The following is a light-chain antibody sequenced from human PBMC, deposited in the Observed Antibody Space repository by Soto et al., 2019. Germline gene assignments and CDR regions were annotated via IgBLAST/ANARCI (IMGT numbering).Light chain of an antibody. CDR3: SSYTSSITSG. CDR1: SSDVGGYNY. Sequence: QSALTPPASVSGSPGQSITISCTGTSSDVGGYNYVSWYQQHPGKAPKRMIYEVSNRPSGVSNRFSGSKSGNTASLTISGLQAEDEADYYCSSYTSSITSGFGTGTKVTVL. J-gene: IGLJ1*01. CDR2: EVS. V-gene: IGLV2-14*01.